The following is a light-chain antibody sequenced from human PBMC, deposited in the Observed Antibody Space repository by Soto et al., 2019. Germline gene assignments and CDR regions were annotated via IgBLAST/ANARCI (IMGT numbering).Light chain of an antibody. CDR3: HHQRKWL. CDR1: QSVSSY. J-gene: IGKJ4*01. Sequence: EIVLTQSPATLSLSPRERATLSSRASQSVSSYLAWYQQKPGQAPRLLIYDSSNRVTGIPARFSGSGSGTVFTRSISGREPEDLAVYYCHHQRKWLFCGGTKVEIK. CDR2: DSS. V-gene: IGKV3-11*01.